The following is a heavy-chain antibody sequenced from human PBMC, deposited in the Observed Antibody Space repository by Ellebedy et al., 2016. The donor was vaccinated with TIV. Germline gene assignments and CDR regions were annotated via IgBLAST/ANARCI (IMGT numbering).Heavy chain of an antibody. Sequence: GGSLRLSXAASGFTFSSYWMSWVRQAPGKGLEWVANIKQAGSEKYYVDSVKGRFTISRDNAKNSLYLQMNSLRAEDTAVYYCARLQMTTTFNWFDPWGQGTLVTVSS. CDR2: IKQAGSEK. CDR3: ARLQMTTTFNWFDP. V-gene: IGHV3-7*03. J-gene: IGHJ5*02. CDR1: GFTFSSYW. D-gene: IGHD4-17*01.